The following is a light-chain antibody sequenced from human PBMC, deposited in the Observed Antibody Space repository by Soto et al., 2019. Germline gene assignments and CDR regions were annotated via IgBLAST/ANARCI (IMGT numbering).Light chain of an antibody. CDR2: GAS. CDR1: QSVTNSY. Sequence: EIVLTQSPGTLSLSPGERATLSCRASQSVTNSYLAWYQQKPGQAPRLLISGASSRATGIPDRFSGSGSGTDFTLTISRLEPEDFAVYYCQQYIRSPLTFGGGTKVEIK. J-gene: IGKJ4*01. CDR3: QQYIRSPLT. V-gene: IGKV3-20*01.